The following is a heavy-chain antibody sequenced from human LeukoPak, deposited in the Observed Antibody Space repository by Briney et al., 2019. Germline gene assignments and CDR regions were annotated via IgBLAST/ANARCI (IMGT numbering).Heavy chain of an antibody. V-gene: IGHV5-10-1*01. Sequence: GESLKISCKGSGYSFTSYWISWVRQMPGKGLEWMGRIDPSDSYTNYSPSFQGHVTISADKSISTAYLQWSSLKASDTAMYYCARGGSTTVASSSEGYWGQGTLVTVSS. CDR3: ARGGSTTVASSSEGY. CDR2: IDPSDSYT. CDR1: GYSFTSYW. D-gene: IGHD4-23*01. J-gene: IGHJ4*02.